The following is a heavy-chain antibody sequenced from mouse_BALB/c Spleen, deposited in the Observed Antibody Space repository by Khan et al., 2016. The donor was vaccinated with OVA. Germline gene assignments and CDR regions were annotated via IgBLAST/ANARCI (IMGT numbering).Heavy chain of an antibody. J-gene: IGHJ4*01. CDR2: INPRSRYT. Sequence: QVQLKESGAELARPGASVRMSCKASGYTFTSNTIHWMKQRPGQGLEWIGYINPRSRYTNYNQNFKDKATLTADKSSSTAYMQLSSLTSEDSAVYYCARRTTGYTMDSWGQGTSVTVSS. CDR3: ARRTTGYTMDS. CDR1: GYTFTSNT. D-gene: IGHD2-14*01. V-gene: IGHV1-4*01.